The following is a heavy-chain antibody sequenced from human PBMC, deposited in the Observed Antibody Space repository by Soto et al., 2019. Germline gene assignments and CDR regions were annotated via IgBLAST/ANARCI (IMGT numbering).Heavy chain of an antibody. CDR3: ARESGGATATVDYYYFYMDV. D-gene: IGHD5-12*01. CDR2: INPNSGVT. V-gene: IGHV1-2*04. CDR1: GDTFTGYY. J-gene: IGHJ6*03. Sequence: QVQLVQSGAEVKKPGASVTVSCRASGDTFTGYYMHWVRQAPGQGLEWMGWINPNSGVTKYAQKVHGWGTMTRDTSISTVYVQLSRLRSNDTAVYYCARESGGATATVDYYYFYMDVWGTGTTVTVSS.